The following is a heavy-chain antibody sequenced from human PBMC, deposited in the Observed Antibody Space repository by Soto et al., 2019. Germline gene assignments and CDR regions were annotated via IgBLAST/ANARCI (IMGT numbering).Heavy chain of an antibody. J-gene: IGHJ6*03. CDR3: ARENRDTANDYYYYYMDV. CDR1: GFTFSSYS. D-gene: IGHD5-18*01. CDR2: ISSSSSTI. V-gene: IGHV3-48*01. Sequence: GGSLRLFCAASGFTFSSYSMNWVRQAPGKGLEWVSYISSSSSTIYYADSVKGRFTISRDNAMNSLYLQMNSLRAEDTAVYYCARENRDTANDYYYYYMDVWGKGTTVTVSS.